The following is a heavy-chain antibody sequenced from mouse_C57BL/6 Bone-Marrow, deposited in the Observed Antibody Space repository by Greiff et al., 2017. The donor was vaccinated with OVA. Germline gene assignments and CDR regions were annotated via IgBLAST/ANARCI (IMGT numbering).Heavy chain of an antibody. CDR3: TTVVADWYFDV. Sequence: GGGLVQPKGSLKLSCAASGFSFNTYAMNWVRQAPGKGLEWVARIRSKSNNYATYYADSVKDRFTISRDDSESMLYLQMNNLKTEDTAMYYCTTVVADWYFDVWGTGTTVTVSS. J-gene: IGHJ1*03. D-gene: IGHD1-1*01. CDR2: IRSKSNNYAT. V-gene: IGHV10-1*01. CDR1: GFSFNTYA.